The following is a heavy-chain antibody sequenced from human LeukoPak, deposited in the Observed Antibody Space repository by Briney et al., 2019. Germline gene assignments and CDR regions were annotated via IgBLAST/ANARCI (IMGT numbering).Heavy chain of an antibody. CDR2: IYYSGST. CDR3: ASSHSAWTSFDY. CDR1: GGSTSTYY. D-gene: IGHD3/OR15-3a*01. V-gene: IGHV4-59*01. Sequence: SETLSLTCTVSGGSTSTYYCRSSRQPPGKGLEWIGYIYYSGSTNYNPSLKSRVTISVDTSKNQFSLKLSSVTAADTAVYYCASSHSAWTSFDYWGQGTLVTVSS. J-gene: IGHJ4*02.